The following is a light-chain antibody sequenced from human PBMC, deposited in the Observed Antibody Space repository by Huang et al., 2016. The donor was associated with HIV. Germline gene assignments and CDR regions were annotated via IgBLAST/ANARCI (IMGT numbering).Light chain of an antibody. Sequence: EIVLTQSPATLSLSPGERATLSCRASQSVSSYLAWFQQKPGQAPRILIYDASNRATGTPARFSGSGSGTDFTLTISSLEAEDFAVYYCQQHRNWPITFGQGTRLEIK. CDR3: QQHRNWPIT. CDR1: QSVSSY. CDR2: DAS. V-gene: IGKV3-11*01. J-gene: IGKJ5*01.